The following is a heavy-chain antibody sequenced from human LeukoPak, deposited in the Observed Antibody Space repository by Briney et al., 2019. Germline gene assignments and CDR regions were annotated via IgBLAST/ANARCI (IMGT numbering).Heavy chain of an antibody. V-gene: IGHV1-2*02. Sequence: ASVKVSCKASGYTFTGYYMHWVRQAPGQGLEWMGWINPNSGGTNYAQKFQGRVTMTRDTSISTAYMELSRLRSDDTAVYYCARVTDDRFGDPFDSWGQGTLVTVSS. CDR2: INPNSGGT. CDR1: GYTFTGYY. J-gene: IGHJ4*02. CDR3: ARVTDDRFGDPFDS. D-gene: IGHD3-10*01.